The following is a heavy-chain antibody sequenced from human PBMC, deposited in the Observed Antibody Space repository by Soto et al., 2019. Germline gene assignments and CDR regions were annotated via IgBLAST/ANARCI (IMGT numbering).Heavy chain of an antibody. Sequence: GGSLRLSCAASGFTFSSYSMNWVRQAPGKGLEWVSYISSSSSTIYYADSVKGRFTISRDNAKNSLYLQMNSLRAEDTAVYYCARGIYGDYGGDAFDIWGQGTMVTVSS. CDR2: ISSSSSTI. V-gene: IGHV3-48*01. D-gene: IGHD4-17*01. CDR1: GFTFSSYS. J-gene: IGHJ3*02. CDR3: ARGIYGDYGGDAFDI.